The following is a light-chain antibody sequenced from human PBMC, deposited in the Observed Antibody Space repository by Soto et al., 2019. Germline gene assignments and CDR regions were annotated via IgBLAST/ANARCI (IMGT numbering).Light chain of an antibody. J-gene: IGLJ1*01. CDR1: SSDVGGYNY. Sequence: LTQPASVSGSPGQSITISCTGTSSDVGGYNYVSWYQQHPGKAPKLMIYDVSNRPSGVSNRFSGSKSGNTASLTISGLQAEDEAYYYCSSYTSSSTVFGTGTKVTVL. V-gene: IGLV2-14*01. CDR2: DVS. CDR3: SSYTSSSTV.